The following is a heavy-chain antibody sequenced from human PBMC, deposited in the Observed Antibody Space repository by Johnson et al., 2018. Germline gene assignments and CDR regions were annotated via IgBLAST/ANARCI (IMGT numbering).Heavy chain of an antibody. CDR1: GFTFDDYG. V-gene: IGHV3-9*01. CDR3: AKDAVEIATTFQH. Sequence: VQLVQSGGGLVQPGRSLRLSCAASGFTFDDYGMHWVRQAPGKGLEWVSGISWNSGSIGYADSVKGRFTISRDNAKNSLYLQMNSLRAEGTDLYYFAKDAVEIATTFQHWGQGTLVTVSS. D-gene: IGHD5-24*01. CDR2: ISWNSGSI. J-gene: IGHJ1*01.